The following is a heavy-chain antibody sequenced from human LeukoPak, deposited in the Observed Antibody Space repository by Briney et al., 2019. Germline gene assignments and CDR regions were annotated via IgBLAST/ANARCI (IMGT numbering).Heavy chain of an antibody. V-gene: IGHV1-3*01. CDR2: INACNGNT. CDR3: ARYCSGGSCFSPPLFVY. CDR1: GYTFTSYA. Sequence: GASVKVSCKASGYTFTSYAMHWVGQAPGQRGEGRGWINACNGNTKYSQKFQGRVTITRDTSASTAYMELSSLRSEDTAVYYCARYCSGGSCFSPPLFVYWGQGTLVTVSS. D-gene: IGHD2-15*01. J-gene: IGHJ4*02.